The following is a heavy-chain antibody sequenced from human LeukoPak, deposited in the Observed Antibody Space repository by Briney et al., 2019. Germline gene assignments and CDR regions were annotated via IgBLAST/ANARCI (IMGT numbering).Heavy chain of an antibody. D-gene: IGHD3-10*01. CDR1: GYSISSGFY. V-gene: IGHV4-38-2*02. J-gene: IGHJ5*02. Sequence: KPSETLSLTCTVSGYSISSGFYWGWIRQSPGKGLEWIGSFSHSGRIYYNPSIKSRVTISVDRSNNRFSLHLTSVTAADTALYFCARSYGSGRPPRVFDPWGQGTLVTVSS. CDR2: FSHSGRI. CDR3: ARSYGSGRPPRVFDP.